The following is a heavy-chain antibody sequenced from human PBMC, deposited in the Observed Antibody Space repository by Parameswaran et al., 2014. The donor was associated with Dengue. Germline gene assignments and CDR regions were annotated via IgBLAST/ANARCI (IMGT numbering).Heavy chain of an antibody. CDR3: ARKGYMVRGVITEFDP. V-gene: IGHV3-48*02. J-gene: IGHJ5*02. Sequence: GESLKISCAASGFTFSSYSMNWVRQAPGKGLEWVSYISSSSSTIYYADSVKGRFTISRDNAKNSLYLQMNSLRDEDTAVYYCARKGYMVRGVITEFDPWGQGTLVTVSS. D-gene: IGHD3-10*01. CDR1: GFTFSSYS. CDR2: ISSSSSTI.